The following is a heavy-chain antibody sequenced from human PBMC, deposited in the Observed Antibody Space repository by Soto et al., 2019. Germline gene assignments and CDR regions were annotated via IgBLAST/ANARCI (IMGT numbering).Heavy chain of an antibody. V-gene: IGHV3-21*06. D-gene: IGHD3-10*01. CDR2: ISPSSSFL. CDR3: ARVGTDYGSGSPYYSDY. Sequence: GGSLRLSCAASGFSFRSYYMNWVRQAPGRGLEWVSSISPSSSFLNYADSVRGRFTISRDNAKSSVNLQMNSLRAEDTAVYYCARVGTDYGSGSPYYSDYWGQGALVTVSS. J-gene: IGHJ4*02. CDR1: GFSFRSYY.